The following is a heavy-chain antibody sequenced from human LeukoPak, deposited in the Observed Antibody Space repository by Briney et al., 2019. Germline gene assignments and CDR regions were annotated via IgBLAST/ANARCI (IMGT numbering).Heavy chain of an antibody. J-gene: IGHJ4*02. CDR3: ASSSLGYYFDY. CDR2: IYYSGST. Sequence: SETLSLTXTVSGGSISSYYWSWIRQPPGKGLEWIGYIYYSGSTNYNPSLKSRVTISVDTSKNQFSLKLSSVTAADTAVYYCASSSLGYYFDYWGQGTLVTVSS. V-gene: IGHV4-59*01. CDR1: GGSISSYY. D-gene: IGHD5-12*01.